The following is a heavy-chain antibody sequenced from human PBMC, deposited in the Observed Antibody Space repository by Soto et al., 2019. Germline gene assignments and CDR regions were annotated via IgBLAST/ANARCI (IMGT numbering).Heavy chain of an antibody. CDR2: ISSSSSYI. CDR1: GFTFSSYS. J-gene: IGHJ5*02. V-gene: IGHV3-21*01. D-gene: IGHD2-15*01. CDR3: ARDSDCSGGSCYHCFDP. Sequence: EAPLVESGGGLVKPGGSLRLSCAASGFTFSSYSMNCVRQAPGKGLEWVSCISSSSSYIYYADSVKGRFTISRDNAKNSLYLQMNSLRAEDTAVYYCARDSDCSGGSCYHCFDPWGQGTLVTVSS.